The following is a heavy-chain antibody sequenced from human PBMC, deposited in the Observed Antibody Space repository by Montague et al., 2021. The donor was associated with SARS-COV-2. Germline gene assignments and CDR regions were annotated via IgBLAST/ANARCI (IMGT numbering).Heavy chain of an antibody. CDR3: AKSRDWYLGN. CDR1: GDSISSGGYF. Sequence: ETLSLTCTVSGDSISSGGYFWGWIRQPPGKGLEWIASIHIGGTSYLNPSLKSRVTISIDSSKNQFSLNVTSVTAADTAVYFCAKSRDWYLGNWGQGTLATVSS. D-gene: IGHD3-9*01. J-gene: IGHJ4*02. V-gene: IGHV4-39*07. CDR2: IHIGGTS.